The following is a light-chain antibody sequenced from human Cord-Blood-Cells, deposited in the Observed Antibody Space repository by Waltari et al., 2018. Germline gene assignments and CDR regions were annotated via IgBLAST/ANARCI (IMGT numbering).Light chain of an antibody. CDR2: DVS. J-gene: IGLJ3*02. CDR3: SSYTSSSPWV. Sequence: QSALTQPASVSGSPGQSITISCTGTSSDVGGYNYVSWYQQHPGKAPKRMIYDVSNRPSGVSNRFSGSKSGSTASLTISGLQAEDEADYYCSSYTSSSPWVFGGGTKLAVL. CDR1: SSDVGGYNY. V-gene: IGLV2-14*01.